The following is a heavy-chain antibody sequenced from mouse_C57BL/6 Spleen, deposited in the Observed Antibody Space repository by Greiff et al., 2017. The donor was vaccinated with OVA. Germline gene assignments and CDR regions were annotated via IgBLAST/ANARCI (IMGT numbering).Heavy chain of an antibody. CDR1: GYTFTSSW. V-gene: IGHV1-55*01. J-gene: IGHJ4*01. D-gene: IGHD2-1*01. Sequence: QVQLQQSGAELVKPGASVKMSCKASGYTFTSSWITWVKQRPGQGLEWIGDIYPGSGSTNYNEKFKSKATLTVDTSSSTAYMQLSSLTAEDSAVYYCAKGNLSDYAMDYWGQGTSVTVSS. CDR3: AKGNLSDYAMDY. CDR2: IYPGSGST.